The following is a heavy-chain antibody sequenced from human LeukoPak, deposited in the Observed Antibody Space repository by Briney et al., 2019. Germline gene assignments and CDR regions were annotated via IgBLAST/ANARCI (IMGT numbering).Heavy chain of an antibody. CDR2: FDAEDGET. V-gene: IGHV1-24*01. CDR3: ATAPPYSSSGEDWFDP. CDR1: GYTLTELS. Sequence: ASVKVSCKVSGYTLTELSMHWVRQAPGKGREWMGGFDAEDGETIYAQKFQGRVTMTEDTSTDTAYMELSSLRSEDTAVYYCATAPPYSSSGEDWFDPWGQGTLVTVSS. J-gene: IGHJ5*02. D-gene: IGHD6-13*01.